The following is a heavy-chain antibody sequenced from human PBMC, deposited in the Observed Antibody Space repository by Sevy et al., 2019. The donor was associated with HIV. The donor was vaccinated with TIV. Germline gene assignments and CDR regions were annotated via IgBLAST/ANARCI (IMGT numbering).Heavy chain of an antibody. CDR1: GFRFDYYA. D-gene: IGHD3-3*01. CDR3: AKDLPWDFWSAYSPGYFDY. J-gene: IGHJ4*02. CDR2: ISSNGLST. V-gene: IGHV3-23*01. Sequence: GGSLRLSCAVSGFRFDYYAMTWVRQAPGKGLEWVSTISSNGLSTYYTESVKGRFTIFRDNFKNTLYLQMNSLRVEDTAVYFCAKDLPWDFWSAYSPGYFDYWGQGSLVTVSS.